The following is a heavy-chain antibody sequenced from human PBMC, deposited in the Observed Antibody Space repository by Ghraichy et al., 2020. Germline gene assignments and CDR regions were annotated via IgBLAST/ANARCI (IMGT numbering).Heavy chain of an antibody. CDR2: INPNSGGT. V-gene: IGHV1-2*02. D-gene: IGHD6-6*01. J-gene: IGHJ4*02. CDR1: GYTFTGYY. Sequence: ASVKVSCKASGYTFTGYYMHWVRQAPGQGLEWMGWINPNSGGTNYAQKFQGRVTMTRDTSISTAYMELSRLRSDDTAVYYCASGYSSSSLWGRSAGLLPDYWGQGTLVTVSS. CDR3: ASGYSSSSLWGRSAGLLPDY.